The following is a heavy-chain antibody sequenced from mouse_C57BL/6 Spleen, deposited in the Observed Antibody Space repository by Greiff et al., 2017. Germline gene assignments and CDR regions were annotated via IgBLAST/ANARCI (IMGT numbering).Heavy chain of an antibody. V-gene: IGHV1-81*01. D-gene: IGHD2-4*01. CDR2: IYPGSGGT. CDR1: GYTFTSYG. J-gene: IGHJ3*01. Sequence: QVQLQQSGAELARPGASVKLSCKASGYTFTSYGISWVKQRTGQGLEWIGEIYPGSGGTNYNEKFKGKATLTADKSSSTAYMQLSSLTSEDSAVYFCAREDDYDGGAWFAYWGQGTLVTVSA. CDR3: AREDDYDGGAWFAY.